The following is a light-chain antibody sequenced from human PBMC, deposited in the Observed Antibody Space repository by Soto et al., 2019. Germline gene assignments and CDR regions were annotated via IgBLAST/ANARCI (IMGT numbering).Light chain of an antibody. Sequence: EVILTHSPAILSVSPLEIATLPFIPSQSISRSLAWYQQKPGQAPRLIISDASTRATGIPARFSGSGSGTEFTLTISSLQSEDFALYYCHQYNSWPPGTFGKGTKVDIK. CDR1: QSISRS. CDR3: HQYNSWPPGT. CDR2: DAS. V-gene: IGKV3-15*01. J-gene: IGKJ2*01.